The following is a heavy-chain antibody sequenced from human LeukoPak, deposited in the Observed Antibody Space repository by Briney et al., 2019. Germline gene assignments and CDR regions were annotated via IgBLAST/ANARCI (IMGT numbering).Heavy chain of an antibody. V-gene: IGHV1-69*01. CDR2: ITPVFETP. D-gene: IGHD1-26*01. CDR3: ARGPPPLYSGSYRPLDH. CDR1: GGTFSNDS. J-gene: IGHJ4*02. Sequence: GSSVKVSCKVSGGTFSNDSITWVRQAPGQGLEWVGGITPVFETPNYAPKLQGRLAINADGSTPTVYMELTSLRSEDTAVYFCARGPPPLYSGSYRPLDHWGQGTLVTVSS.